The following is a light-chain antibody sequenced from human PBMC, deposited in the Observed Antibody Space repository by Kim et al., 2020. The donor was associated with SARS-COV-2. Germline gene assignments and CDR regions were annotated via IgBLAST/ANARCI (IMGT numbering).Light chain of an antibody. CDR3: HQYHNLPLT. V-gene: IGKV1-33*01. J-gene: IGKJ4*01. Sequence: DTQMTQSPTSLSASVGDRVTITCQASQDVSDHLHWSQQRPGEAPDLLIYYVSNSQTGVPSRFSGSGSGTHFTLTISSLQPEDIATYYFHQYHNLPLTFGGGTKVDIK. CDR2: YVS. CDR1: QDVSDH.